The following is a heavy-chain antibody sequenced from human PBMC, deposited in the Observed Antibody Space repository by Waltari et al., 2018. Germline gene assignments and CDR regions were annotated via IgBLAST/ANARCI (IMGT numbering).Heavy chain of an antibody. J-gene: IGHJ4*02. Sequence: QVQLQESGPGLVKPSQTLSLTCTVSGGSISSGGYYWSWIRQHPGKGLEWIGYIYYSGSSYYNPSLKSRVTISGDTSKNQFSLKLSSVTAADTAVYYCARGSRDYGDSRGDPLPNFDYWGQGTLVTVSS. D-gene: IGHD4-17*01. CDR3: ARGSRDYGDSRGDPLPNFDY. CDR2: IYYSGSS. CDR1: GGSISSGGYY. V-gene: IGHV4-31*03.